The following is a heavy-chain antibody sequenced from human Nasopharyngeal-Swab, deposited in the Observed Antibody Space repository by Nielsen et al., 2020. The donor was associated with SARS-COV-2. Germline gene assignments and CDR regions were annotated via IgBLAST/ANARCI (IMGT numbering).Heavy chain of an antibody. Sequence: WIRQPPGKGLEWVAVISYDGSNKYYADSVKGRSTISRDNSKNTLYLQMNSLRAEDTAVYYCARDLSYYDSSGYPGDYWGQGTLVTVSS. D-gene: IGHD3-22*01. V-gene: IGHV3-30-3*01. J-gene: IGHJ4*02. CDR3: ARDLSYYDSSGYPGDY. CDR2: ISYDGSNK.